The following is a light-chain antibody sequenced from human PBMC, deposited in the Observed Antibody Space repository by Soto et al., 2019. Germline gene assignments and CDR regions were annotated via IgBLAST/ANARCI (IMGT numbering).Light chain of an antibody. J-gene: IGKJ5*01. Sequence: EIVLTQSPGTLSLSPGERATLSCRASQSVSSNYLAWYQQKPGQTPRLLIYGASSRATGIPDRFSGSGSGADFTLTISRLEPEDFAVYYCQQYGSSPITFGQGTRLEIK. CDR1: QSVSSNY. V-gene: IGKV3-20*01. CDR2: GAS. CDR3: QQYGSSPIT.